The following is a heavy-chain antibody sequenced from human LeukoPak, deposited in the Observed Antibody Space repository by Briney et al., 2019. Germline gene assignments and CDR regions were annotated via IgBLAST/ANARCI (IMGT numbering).Heavy chain of an antibody. D-gene: IGHD3-10*01. CDR3: ARGAALVRGVITTFDY. Sequence: SETLSLTCTVSGGSISSSSYYWGWIRQPPGKGLEWIGSIYYSGSTYYNPSLKSRVTISVDTSKNQFSLKLSSVTAADTAVYYCARGAALVRGVITTFDYWGQGTLVTVSS. CDR2: IYYSGST. CDR1: GGSISSSSYY. J-gene: IGHJ4*02. V-gene: IGHV4-39*07.